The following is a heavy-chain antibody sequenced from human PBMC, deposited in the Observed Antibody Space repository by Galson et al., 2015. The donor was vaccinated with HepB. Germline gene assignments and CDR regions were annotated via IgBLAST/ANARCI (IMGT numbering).Heavy chain of an antibody. V-gene: IGHV3-30*04. CDR2: VSSDGSNK. Sequence: SLRLSCATSGFTFTNYAIHWVRQPPGEGLEWVAVVSSDGSNKIYADSVKGRFTISRDSSKNALYLQMNSLRPEDTAVYYCARDAGSGYSWGACDLWGPGTMVTASS. CDR3: ARDAGSGYSWGACDL. D-gene: IGHD5-12*01. J-gene: IGHJ3*01. CDR1: GFTFTNYA.